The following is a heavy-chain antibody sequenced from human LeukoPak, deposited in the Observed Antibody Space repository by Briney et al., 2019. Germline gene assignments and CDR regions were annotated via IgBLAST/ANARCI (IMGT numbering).Heavy chain of an antibody. V-gene: IGHV4-34*01. J-gene: IGHJ5*02. D-gene: IGHD4-4*01. CDR2: INHSGST. CDR3: ARVSARLQGWFDP. CDR1: GGSFSGYY. Sequence: PSETLSLTCAVYGGSFSGYYWSWIRQPPGKGLERIGEINHSGSTNYNPSLKSRVTISVDTSKNQSSLKLSSVTAADTAVYYCARVSARLQGWFDPWGQGTLVTVSS.